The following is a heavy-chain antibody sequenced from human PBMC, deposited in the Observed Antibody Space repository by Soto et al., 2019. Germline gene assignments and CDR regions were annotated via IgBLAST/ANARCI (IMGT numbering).Heavy chain of an antibody. CDR3: ARDTYSSGRYYYYYYGMDV. J-gene: IGHJ6*02. V-gene: IGHV6-1*01. CDR1: GDSVSSNSAA. Sequence: SPTLSLTCAISGDSVSSNSAAWNWIRQSPSRGLEWLGRTYYRSKWYNDYAVSVKSRITINPDTSKNQFSLQLNSVTPEDTAVYYCARDTYSSGRYYYYYYGMDVWGQGTTVTVSS. CDR2: TYYRSKWYN. D-gene: IGHD6-19*01.